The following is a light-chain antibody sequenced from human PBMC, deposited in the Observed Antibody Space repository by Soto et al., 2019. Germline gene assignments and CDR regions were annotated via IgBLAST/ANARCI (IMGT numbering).Light chain of an antibody. J-gene: IGKJ1*01. CDR3: KQYGSSGT. CDR1: QSVSNNY. Sequence: ELVLTQSPGTLSLSPGERATLSCRASQSVSNNYLAWYQQKPGQAPRLLIYGASNRATGIQDRFSGSGSGTEFTLTIRRLEPEDFAVYYCKQYGSSGTCGQGTKVDIK. CDR2: GAS. V-gene: IGKV3-20*01.